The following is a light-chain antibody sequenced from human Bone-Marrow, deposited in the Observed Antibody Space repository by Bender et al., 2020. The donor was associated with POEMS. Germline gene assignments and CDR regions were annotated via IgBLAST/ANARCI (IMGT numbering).Light chain of an antibody. V-gene: IGLV3-1*01. Sequence: LTQPASVSGSPGQSITISCSGDDLGDKYVCWYQQKTGQSPVLVIYADDKRSSGIPDRFSGSNSGNTATLTISGAQAMDEADYYCQAWDRYTRMFGGGTKVTVL. J-gene: IGLJ3*02. CDR3: QAWDRYTRM. CDR2: ADD. CDR1: DLGDKY.